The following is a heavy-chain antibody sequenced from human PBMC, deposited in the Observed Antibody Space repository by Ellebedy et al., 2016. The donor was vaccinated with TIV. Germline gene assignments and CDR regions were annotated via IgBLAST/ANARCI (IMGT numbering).Heavy chain of an antibody. CDR3: ARGTVGQWLFY. J-gene: IGHJ4*02. CDR2: VFYSGTT. Sequence: MPSETLSLTCSVSGGSITSNDCYWTWIRQHPGKGLEFLGLVFYSGTTYYNPSLKSRVTISVDTSKNQFSLKLSSVTAADTAVYYCARGTVGQWLFYWGQGTLVTVSS. V-gene: IGHV4-30-4*01. D-gene: IGHD6-19*01. CDR1: GGSITSNDCY.